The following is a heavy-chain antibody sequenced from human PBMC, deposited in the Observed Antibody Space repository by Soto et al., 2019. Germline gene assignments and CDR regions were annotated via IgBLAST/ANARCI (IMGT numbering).Heavy chain of an antibody. CDR3: ARAEGGSSSGFN. V-gene: IGHV4-34*01. CDR1: GGSFSGYY. J-gene: IGHJ4*02. CDR2: INHFGST. Sequence: VQLQQWGEGLLKPSETLSLTCAVYGGSFSGYYWSWIRQPPGKGLEWIGEINHFGSTNYNPSLKSRVTVSVIPFVNQVSLRLNSVTAADTAVYYCARAEGGSSSGFNWGQGTLVTVSS. D-gene: IGHD2-15*01.